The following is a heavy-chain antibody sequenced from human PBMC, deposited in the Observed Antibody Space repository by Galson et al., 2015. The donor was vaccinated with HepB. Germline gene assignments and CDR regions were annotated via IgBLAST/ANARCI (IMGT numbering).Heavy chain of an antibody. J-gene: IGHJ4*02. CDR3: AKRGYYDFWSGYYVDY. V-gene: IGHV3-23*01. CDR2: ISGSGGST. D-gene: IGHD3-3*01. CDR1: GFTFSSYA. Sequence: SLRLSCAASGFTFSSYAMSWVRQAPGKGLERVSAISGSGGSTYYADSVKGRFTISRDNSKNTLYLQMNSLRAEDTAVYYCAKRGYYDFWSGYYVDYWGQGTLVTVSS.